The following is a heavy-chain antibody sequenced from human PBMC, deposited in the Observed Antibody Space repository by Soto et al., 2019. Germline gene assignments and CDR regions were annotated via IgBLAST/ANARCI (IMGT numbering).Heavy chain of an antibody. Sequence: EVQLVESGGGLVQPGGSLRLSCAASGFTFSRYWMTWVRQAPGKGLEWVANIKQDGSEKQYVDSLRGRFTISRDNAQNSLFLQMSSLRVEDTAVYYCANGGLFGAFDIWGQGTMVTVSS. J-gene: IGHJ3*02. CDR2: IKQDGSEK. V-gene: IGHV3-7*03. CDR1: GFTFSRYW. D-gene: IGHD3-22*01. CDR3: ANGGLFGAFDI.